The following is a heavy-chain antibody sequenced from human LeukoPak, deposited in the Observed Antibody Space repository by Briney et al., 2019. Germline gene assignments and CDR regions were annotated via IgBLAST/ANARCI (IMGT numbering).Heavy chain of an antibody. Sequence: GSGPALVKPTQTLTLTCTFSGFSLCTSGMCVSWIRQPPGKALEWLARIDWDDDKYYSTSLKTRLAISKDTSKNQVILTMTNMDPVDTATYYCARVDYYDSSGYDAFDIWGQGTMVTVSS. CDR2: IDWDDDK. CDR3: ARVDYYDSSGYDAFDI. J-gene: IGHJ3*02. D-gene: IGHD3-22*01. V-gene: IGHV2-70*11. CDR1: GFSLCTSGMC.